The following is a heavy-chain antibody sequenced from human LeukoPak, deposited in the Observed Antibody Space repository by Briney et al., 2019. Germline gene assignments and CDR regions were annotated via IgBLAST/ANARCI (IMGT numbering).Heavy chain of an antibody. Sequence: GGSLRLSCAASGFTVSDYYMTWIRQAPGKGLEWVSKISSSGSTIYYADSVKGRFTISRDNAKNSLYLQMNSLRAEDTAVYYCARQREMTTIFTALGYWGQGTLVTVSS. J-gene: IGHJ4*02. CDR1: GFTVSDYY. V-gene: IGHV3-11*01. CDR2: ISSSGSTI. D-gene: IGHD5-24*01. CDR3: ARQREMTTIFTALGY.